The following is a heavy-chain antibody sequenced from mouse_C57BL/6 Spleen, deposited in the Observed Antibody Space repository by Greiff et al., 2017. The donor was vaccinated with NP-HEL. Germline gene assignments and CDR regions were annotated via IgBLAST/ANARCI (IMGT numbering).Heavy chain of an antibody. Sequence: QVQLQQPGTELVKPGASVKLSCKASGYTFTSYWMHWVKQRPGQGLEWIGNINPSNGGTNYNEKFKSKATLTVDISSSTAYMQLSSLTSEDSAVDYCARVGYYTALFAYGGQGTLVTVSA. V-gene: IGHV1-53*01. CDR2: INPSNGGT. J-gene: IGHJ3*01. CDR3: ARVGYYTALFAY. CDR1: GYTFTSYW. D-gene: IGHD1-1*01.